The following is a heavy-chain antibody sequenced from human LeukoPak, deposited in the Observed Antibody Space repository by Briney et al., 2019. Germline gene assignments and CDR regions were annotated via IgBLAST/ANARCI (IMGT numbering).Heavy chain of an antibody. V-gene: IGHV1-46*01. Sequence: ASVKVSCKASGYTFISSYMHWVRQAPGQGLEWMGIINPNDAGTTYAQKFQGRVTMTRDTSTSTAYMELSSLRSEDTAVYYCARAMVRGPWVGYFDYWGQGTLVTDSS. CDR2: INPNDAGT. J-gene: IGHJ4*02. CDR3: ARAMVRGPWVGYFDY. CDR1: GYTFISSY. D-gene: IGHD3-10*01.